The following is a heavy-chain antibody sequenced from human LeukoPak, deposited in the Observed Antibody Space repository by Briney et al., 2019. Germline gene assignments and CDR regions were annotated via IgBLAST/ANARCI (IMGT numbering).Heavy chain of an antibody. V-gene: IGHV4-4*02. J-gene: IGHJ5*02. Sequence: PSETLSLTCAVSGGSISSSNWWNWVRQTPGKGLEWIGEIYHRGNTHYNPSLKSRVTISVDTSKNQFSLKLSSVTAADTAVYYCAREGLNMVRGVIPKEAWGWFDPWGQGTLVTVSS. D-gene: IGHD3-10*01. CDR1: GGSISSSNW. CDR3: AREGLNMVRGVIPKEAWGWFDP. CDR2: IYHRGNT.